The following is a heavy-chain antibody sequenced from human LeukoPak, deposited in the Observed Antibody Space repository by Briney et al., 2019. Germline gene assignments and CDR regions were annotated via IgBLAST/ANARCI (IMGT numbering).Heavy chain of an antibody. V-gene: IGHV3-23*01. CDR3: ARRAGAYSHPYDY. CDR1: GFTFSSYG. Sequence: GSLRLSCAASGFTFSSYGMSWVRQAPGKGLEWVSAISGSGTSTYYADSVKGRFTISRDNSKNTLYLQMNSLRAEDTAVYYCARRAGAYSHPYDYWGQGTLVTVSS. CDR2: ISGSGTST. J-gene: IGHJ4*02. D-gene: IGHD4/OR15-4a*01.